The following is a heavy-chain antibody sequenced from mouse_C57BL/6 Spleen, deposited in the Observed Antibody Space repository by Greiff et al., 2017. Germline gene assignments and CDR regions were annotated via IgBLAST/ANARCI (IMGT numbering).Heavy chain of an antibody. J-gene: IGHJ2*01. CDR1: GFTFSRYA. Sequence: EVQLVESGGGLVKPGGSLKLSCAASGFTFSRYALSGVRQTPEKRLEWVATLSDGCSYTYYPDNVKGRFTISRDTAKNNLSLQMSHLKSEDTAMYYCARELYGYFDYWGQGTTLTVAS. D-gene: IGHD2-12*01. CDR3: ARELYGYFDY. V-gene: IGHV5-4*01. CDR2: LSDGCSYT.